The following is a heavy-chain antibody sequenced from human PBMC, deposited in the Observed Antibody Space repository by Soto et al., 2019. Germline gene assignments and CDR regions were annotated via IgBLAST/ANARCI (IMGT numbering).Heavy chain of an antibody. CDR1: GYNVSEYW. V-gene: IGHV5-51*01. CDR2: VYPVDSDI. Sequence: PGQSVKSSDKRCGYNVSEYWMAWVRQMHGKGLEYMGVVYPVDSDIRYSPSFEGQVSISADKSISTAYLQWTSLKTSDTAIYYCSTPADSFDSTPVYWGQGTVVTVSS. D-gene: IGHD3-9*01. CDR3: STPADSFDSTPVY. J-gene: IGHJ4*02.